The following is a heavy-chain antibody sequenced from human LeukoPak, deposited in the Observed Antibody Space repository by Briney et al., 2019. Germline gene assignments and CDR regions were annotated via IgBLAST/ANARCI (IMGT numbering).Heavy chain of an antibody. Sequence: GRSLRLSCAASGFTFGSYWMSWVRQAPGKGLEWVANIKQDGSEKYYVDSVKGRFTISRDNAKNSLYLQMNSLRAEDTAVYYCARDNWNSYIYWGQGTLVTVSS. CDR2: IKQDGSEK. CDR1: GFTFGSYW. V-gene: IGHV3-7*01. CDR3: ARDNWNSYIY. J-gene: IGHJ4*02. D-gene: IGHD1-1*01.